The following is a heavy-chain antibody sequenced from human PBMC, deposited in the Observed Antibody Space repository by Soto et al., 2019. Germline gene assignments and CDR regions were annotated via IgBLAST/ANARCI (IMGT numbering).Heavy chain of an antibody. CDR2: IRHTTSAT. CDR1: QFPFDVYS. J-gene: IGHJ3*01. D-gene: IGHD3-10*02. Sequence: PGGSLRLSCVASQFPFDVYSMHWVRQAPGKGLEWVSYIRHTTSATFYADAVKGRFTISRDNRKNSLFLQMNSLRDDDTGVYFCERASARSGMFEMDVWGPGTLVTVSS. V-gene: IGHV3-48*02. CDR3: ERASARSGMFEMDV.